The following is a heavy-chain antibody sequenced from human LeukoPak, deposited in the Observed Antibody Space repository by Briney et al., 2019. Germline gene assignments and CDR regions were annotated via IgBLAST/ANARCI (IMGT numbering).Heavy chain of an antibody. CDR1: GGSISSYY. V-gene: IGHV4-4*09. D-gene: IGHD2/OR15-2a*01. CDR3: ARGGASMDFHY. J-gene: IGHJ4*02. Sequence: SETLSLTCTVSGGSISSYYWSWIRQPPGKGLEWIGYIYSSGSTYYNPSLQSRVTISGDTSKTQFSLNLTSVTAADTAVYYCARGGASMDFHYWGQGTLVTVSS. CDR2: IYSSGST.